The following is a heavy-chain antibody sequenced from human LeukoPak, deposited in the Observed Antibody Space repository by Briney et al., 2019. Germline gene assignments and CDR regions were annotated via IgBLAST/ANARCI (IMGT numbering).Heavy chain of an antibody. CDR1: GYTFTGYY. J-gene: IGHJ3*02. CDR2: INPNSGGT. D-gene: IGHD5-24*01. CDR3: ARSHLRDGYNSAFDI. Sequence: GASVTVSCKASGYTFTGYYMHWVRQAPGQGLEWMGWINPNSGGTNYAQKFQGRVTMTRDTSISTAYMELSRLRSDDTAVYYCARSHLRDGYNSAFDIWGQGTMVTVSS. V-gene: IGHV1-2*02.